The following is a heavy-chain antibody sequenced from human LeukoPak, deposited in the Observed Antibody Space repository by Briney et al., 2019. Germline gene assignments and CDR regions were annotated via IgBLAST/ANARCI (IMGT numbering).Heavy chain of an antibody. CDR1: GFVLSFLP. CDR2: ITANSATR. V-gene: IGHV3-23*01. D-gene: IGHD6-19*01. J-gene: IGHJ5*01. CDR3: AKPLSGGLAVTAEWFDP. Sequence: GGSLSLSCEASGFVLSFLPMSWLPQPPAQGLQWVSTITANSATRPYAASVRGRSTTSRHNSKNTVYLQLNTLRAEDTAPYYCAKPLSGGLAVTAEWFDPSGQGPLVVVSS.